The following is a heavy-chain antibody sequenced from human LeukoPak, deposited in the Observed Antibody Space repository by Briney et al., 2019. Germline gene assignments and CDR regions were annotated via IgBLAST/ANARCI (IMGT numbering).Heavy chain of an antibody. J-gene: IGHJ3*02. CDR3: ATNAVVVAATGVLDI. D-gene: IGHD2-15*01. CDR1: GFTFSTYW. V-gene: IGHV3-53*05. Sequence: GGSLRLSCAASGFTFSTYWMHWVRQAPGKGLEWVSVIYSGGSTYYADSVKGRFTISRDNSQNTLYLQMNGLRAEDTGVYYCATNAVVVAATGVLDIWGQGTMVTVSS. CDR2: IYSGGST.